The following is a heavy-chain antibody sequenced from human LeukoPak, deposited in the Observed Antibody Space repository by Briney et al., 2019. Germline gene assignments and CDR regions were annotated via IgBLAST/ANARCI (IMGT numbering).Heavy chain of an antibody. V-gene: IGHV4-59*01. D-gene: IGHD6-13*01. CDR2: IYYSGST. J-gene: IGHJ4*02. CDR1: GGSISSYY. Sequence: SETLSLTCTVSGGSISSYYWSWIWQPPGKGLEWIGYIYYSGSTNYNPSLKSRITISVDTSKNQFSLKLSSVTAADTAVYYCARVSEQQLVDYWGQGTLVTVSS. CDR3: ARVSEQQLVDY.